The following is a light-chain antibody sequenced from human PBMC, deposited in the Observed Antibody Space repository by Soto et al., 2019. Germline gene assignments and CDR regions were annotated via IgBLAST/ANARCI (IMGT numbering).Light chain of an antibody. J-gene: IGKJ5*01. CDR3: QQLKGYPIT. CDR2: AAS. Sequence: IQLTQSPSSLSASVGDAVTITCRASQGISSYLAWYQQKPGKAPKLLIYAASTLQSGVPSRFSGSGSGTDFTLTISSLQPEDFAAYYCQQLKGYPITFGQGTRLEIK. V-gene: IGKV1-9*01. CDR1: QGISSY.